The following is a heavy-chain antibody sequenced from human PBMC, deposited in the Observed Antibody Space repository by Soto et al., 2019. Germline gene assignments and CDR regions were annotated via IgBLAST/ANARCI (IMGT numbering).Heavy chain of an antibody. J-gene: IGHJ4*02. D-gene: IGHD3-10*01. CDR2: IYYSGST. V-gene: IGHV4-30-4*01. CDR3: ARVRGVTYFDY. Sequence: QVQLQESGPGLVKPSQTLALTCTVSGGSISSGDYYWSWIRQPPGKGLEWIGYIYYSGSTYYNPSLKSRVTISVDPSKNQVSLKLSSVTAADTAVYYCARVRGVTYFDYWGQGTLVTVSS. CDR1: GGSISSGDYY.